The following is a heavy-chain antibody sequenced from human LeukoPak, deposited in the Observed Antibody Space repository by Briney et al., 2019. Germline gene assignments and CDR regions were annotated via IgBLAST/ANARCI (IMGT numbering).Heavy chain of an antibody. Sequence: SVKVSCKASGGTFSSYAISWVRQAPGQGLEWMGRIIPILGIANYAQKFQGRVTITADKSTSTAYMELSSLRSEDTAVYYCARGRYYDSSGYLYNWFDPWGQGTLVTVSS. CDR2: IIPILGIA. CDR3: ARGRYYDSSGYLYNWFDP. D-gene: IGHD3-22*01. J-gene: IGHJ5*02. CDR1: GGTFSSYA. V-gene: IGHV1-69*04.